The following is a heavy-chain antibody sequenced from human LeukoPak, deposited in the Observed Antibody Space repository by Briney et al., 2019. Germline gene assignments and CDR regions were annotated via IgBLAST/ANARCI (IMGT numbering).Heavy chain of an antibody. J-gene: IGHJ4*02. Sequence: PSETLSLTCAVYGESFSGYYWTWIRQPPGKGLEWIGQIHYSGGINYSPSLKSPVTISVDTSKNQFSLKLRSVTAADTAVYYCARDGGSGWYTSSSFDYWGQGTLVTVSS. V-gene: IGHV4-34*01. CDR2: IHYSGGI. D-gene: IGHD6-19*01. CDR1: GESFSGYY. CDR3: ARDGGSGWYTSSSFDY.